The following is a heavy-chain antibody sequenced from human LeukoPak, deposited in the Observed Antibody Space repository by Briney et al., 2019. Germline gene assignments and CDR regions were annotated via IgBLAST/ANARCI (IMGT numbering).Heavy chain of an antibody. V-gene: IGHV1-46*01. CDR3: ARVVWNYYASSGYGAFDI. CDR2: INPSGGST. CDR1: GYTFTNYY. J-gene: IGHJ3*02. Sequence: ASVKVSCKASGYTFTNYYMHWVRQAPGQGLEWLGIINPSGGSTSYAQKYQGRVTMTRDTSTTTVYMELSSLKSEDTAVYSCARVVWNYYASSGYGAFDIWGQGTMVTVSS. D-gene: IGHD3-22*01.